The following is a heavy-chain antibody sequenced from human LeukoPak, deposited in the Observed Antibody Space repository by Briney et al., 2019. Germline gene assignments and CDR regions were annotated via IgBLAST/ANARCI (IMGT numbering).Heavy chain of an antibody. CDR2: IRGSGGDT. V-gene: IGHV3-23*01. CDR1: GFTFSAYS. J-gene: IGHJ4*02. CDR3: AKISWDGRGTFD. Sequence: GGSLRLSCAASGFTFSAYSMSWVRQAAGEGLEWVSAIRGSGGDTYYAESVKGRFTISRDNSKHTLSLQMNSLRAEDTVVYCCAKISWDGRGTFDWGQGTLVTVSS. D-gene: IGHD1-1*01.